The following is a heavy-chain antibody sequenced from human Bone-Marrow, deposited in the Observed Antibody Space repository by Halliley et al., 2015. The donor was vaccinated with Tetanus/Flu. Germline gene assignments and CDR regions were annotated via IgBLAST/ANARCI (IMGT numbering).Heavy chain of an antibody. CDR2: IYYGGTT. V-gene: IGHV4-31*02. Sequence: LRLSCTVSGAFIRSGGYYWSWIRQHPGKGLEWIGYIYYGGTTYYNASLKSRVTISVDTSKNQFSLKLRSVTAADTAVYYCARSSLFVQERVYYFDYWGLGTLVTVSS. CDR3: ARSSLFVQERVYYFDY. CDR1: GAFIRSGGYY. J-gene: IGHJ4*02. D-gene: IGHD2-21*01.